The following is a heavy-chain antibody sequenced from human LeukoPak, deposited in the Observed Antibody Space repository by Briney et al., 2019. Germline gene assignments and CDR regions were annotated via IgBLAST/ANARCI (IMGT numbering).Heavy chain of an antibody. CDR1: GFTFDDYA. D-gene: IGHD3-3*01. Sequence: GGSLRLSCAASGFTFDDYAMHWVRQAPGKGLEWVSLIGGDGGSTYYADSVKGRFTISRDNSKNSLYLQMNSLRTEDTALYYCAKDADFWSGYSYWGQGTLVTVSS. CDR3: AKDADFWSGYSY. J-gene: IGHJ4*02. CDR2: IGGDGGST. V-gene: IGHV3-43*02.